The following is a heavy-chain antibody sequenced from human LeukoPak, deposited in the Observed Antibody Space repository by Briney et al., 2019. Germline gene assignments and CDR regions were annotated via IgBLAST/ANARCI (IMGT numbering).Heavy chain of an antibody. CDR2: INYSGST. CDR1: LGSISIYY. CDR3: ARGVQWLGGRVDFDY. V-gene: IGHV4-59*01. D-gene: IGHD6-19*01. J-gene: IGHJ4*02. Sequence: PSGTLSLTRTVSLGSISIYYWSWIRPIPGKGLEWMGYINYSGSTTYNPSLKSRVNISVDTSKNQFSLKLSSVTAADTAVYYCARGVQWLGGRVDFDYWGQGTLVTVSS.